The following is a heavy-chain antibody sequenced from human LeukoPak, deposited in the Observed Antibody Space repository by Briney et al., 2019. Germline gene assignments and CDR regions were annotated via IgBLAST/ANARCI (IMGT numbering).Heavy chain of an antibody. Sequence: SETLSLTCTVSGGSISSSSYYWGSIRQPPGKGLEWIGSIYYSGSTYYNPSLKSRVTISVDTSKNQFSLKLSSVTAADTAVYYCARMSVVVRGMDVWGQGTTVTVSS. CDR2: IYYSGST. CDR3: ARMSVVVRGMDV. CDR1: GGSISSSSYY. V-gene: IGHV4-39*01. D-gene: IGHD2-2*01. J-gene: IGHJ6*02.